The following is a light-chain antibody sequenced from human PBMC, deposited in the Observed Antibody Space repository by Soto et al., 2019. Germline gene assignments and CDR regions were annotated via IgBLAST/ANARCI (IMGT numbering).Light chain of an antibody. CDR3: QQSYSTPDT. CDR1: QSISSY. J-gene: IGKJ2*01. V-gene: IGKV1-39*01. Sequence: DIQMTQSPSSLSASVGDRVTITCRASQSISSYLNWYQQKPGKAPKLMSYAASSLQSAVPSRFSGSGSGTDFTLTISSLQPEDFATYSCQQSYSTPDTFGQGTKLEIK. CDR2: AAS.